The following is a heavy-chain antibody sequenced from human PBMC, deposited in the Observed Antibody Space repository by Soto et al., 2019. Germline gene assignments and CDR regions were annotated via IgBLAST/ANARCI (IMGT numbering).Heavy chain of an antibody. Sequence: VSVKVSCKASGYTFTSYGISWERQAPGQGLEWMGWISAYNGNTNYAQKLQGRVTMTTDTSTSTAYMELRSLRSDDTAVYYCARWYSGSYYYYYYGMDVWGQGTTVTVSS. CDR1: GYTFTSYG. CDR2: ISAYNGNT. V-gene: IGHV1-18*01. D-gene: IGHD1-26*01. J-gene: IGHJ6*02. CDR3: ARWYSGSYYYYYYGMDV.